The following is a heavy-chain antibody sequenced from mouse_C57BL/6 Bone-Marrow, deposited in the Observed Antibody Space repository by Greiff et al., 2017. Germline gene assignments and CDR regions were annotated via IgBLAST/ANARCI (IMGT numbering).Heavy chain of an antibody. CDR1: GYTFTSYW. D-gene: IGHD2-4*01. CDR3: ASYDYDLAWFAY. CDR2: INPSSGYT. V-gene: IGHV1-7*01. Sequence: QVQLQQSGAELAKPGASVKLSCKASGYTFTSYWTHWVKQRPGPGLEWIGYINPSSGYTKYNQKFKDKATLTADKSSSTAYMQLSSLTYEDSAVYYCASYDYDLAWFAYWGQATLVTVSA. J-gene: IGHJ3*01.